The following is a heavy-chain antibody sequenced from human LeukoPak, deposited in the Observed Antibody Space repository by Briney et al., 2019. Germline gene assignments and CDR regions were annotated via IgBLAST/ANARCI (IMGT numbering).Heavy chain of an antibody. V-gene: IGHV3-74*01. D-gene: IGHD3-9*01. J-gene: IGHJ6*02. CDR2: INTDGRTT. CDR1: GFTFTTFW. Sequence: GGSLRLSCAASGFTFTTFWMNWVRQAPGEGLVWVSLINTDGRTTTYADSVKGRFTISRDNAKNTLYLQMNSLRAEDTAVYYCARDLYYDILTGYQPNYYYYGMDVWGQGTTVTVSS. CDR3: ARDLYYDILTGYQPNYYYYGMDV.